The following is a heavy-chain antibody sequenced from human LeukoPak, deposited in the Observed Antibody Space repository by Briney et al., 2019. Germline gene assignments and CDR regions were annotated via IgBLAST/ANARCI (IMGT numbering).Heavy chain of an antibody. CDR3: ESYPRHRSSLPFGY. D-gene: IGHD2/OR15-2a*01. CDR2: LNPNSGGK. J-gene: IGHJ4*02. Sequence: ASVKVSCKASGYTLTGYYIHWVRHAPEQGFGWMGELNPNSGGKNYAQNFQRRDNITRDTSMSTAYMELSGLRSDDTAVYYCESYPRHRSSLPFGYWGKGTLVTVSS. CDR1: GYTLTGYY. V-gene: IGHV1-2*02.